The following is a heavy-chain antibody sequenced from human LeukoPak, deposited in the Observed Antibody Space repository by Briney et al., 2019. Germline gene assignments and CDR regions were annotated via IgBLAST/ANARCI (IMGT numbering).Heavy chain of an antibody. CDR1: GYTFTTNG. J-gene: IGHJ3*02. CDR3: ARRRGGIYSSRGAFDI. CDR2: ISPYDGDT. V-gene: IGHV1-18*04. D-gene: IGHD2-2*01. Sequence: ASVKVSCKASGYTFTTNGVSWVRQAPGQGLEWLAWISPYDGDTNYTPNLQGRVTLSTDTSTSTAYMELTSLRSDDTAAYYCARRRGGIYSSRGAFDIWGQGTMVTVSS.